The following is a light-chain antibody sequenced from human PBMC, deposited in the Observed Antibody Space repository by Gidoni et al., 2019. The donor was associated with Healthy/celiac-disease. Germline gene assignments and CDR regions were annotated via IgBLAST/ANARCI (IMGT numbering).Light chain of an antibody. CDR2: EVS. V-gene: IGLV2-14*01. Sequence: SALTQPAYVSGSPGQSITISCTGTSSDVGGYNYVSCYQQHPGKAPKLMIYEVSNRPSGVSNRFSGSKSGNTASLTISGLQAEDEADYYCSSYTSSSTQGVVFGGGTKLTVL. CDR1: SSDVGGYNY. CDR3: SSYTSSSTQGVV. J-gene: IGLJ2*01.